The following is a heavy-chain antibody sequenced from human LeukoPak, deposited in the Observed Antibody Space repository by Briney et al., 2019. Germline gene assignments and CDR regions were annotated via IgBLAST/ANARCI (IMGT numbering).Heavy chain of an antibody. J-gene: IGHJ3*02. Sequence: GRSLRLPCAASGFTFADYAMHWVRQAPGKGLEWVSGISWNSGSIGYADSVKGRFTISRDNAKNSLYLQMNSLRAEDTALYYCAKDKGAPLRHGDAFDIWGQGTMVTVSS. D-gene: IGHD4-17*01. V-gene: IGHV3-9*01. CDR2: ISWNSGSI. CDR3: AKDKGAPLRHGDAFDI. CDR1: GFTFADYA.